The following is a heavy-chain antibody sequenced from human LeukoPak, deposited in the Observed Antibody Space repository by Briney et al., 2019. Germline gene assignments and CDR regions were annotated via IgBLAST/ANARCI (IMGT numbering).Heavy chain of an antibody. D-gene: IGHD3-16*01. CDR1: GYTFTSYD. J-gene: IGHJ6*03. V-gene: IGHV1-8*01. CDR2: MNPNSGNT. Sequence: GASVKVSCKASGYTFTSYDINWVRQATGQGLEWMGWMNPNSGNTGYAQKFQGRVTITADKSTSTAYMELSSLRSEDTAVYYCARAYLPERNIPYYYYMDVWGKGTTVTVSS. CDR3: ARAYLPERNIPYYYYMDV.